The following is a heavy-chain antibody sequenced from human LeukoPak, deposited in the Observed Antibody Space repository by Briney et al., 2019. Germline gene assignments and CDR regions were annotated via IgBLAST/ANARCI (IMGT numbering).Heavy chain of an antibody. J-gene: IGHJ6*02. Sequence: SETLSLTCAVYGGSFSGYYWSWIRQPPGKGLEWIGEINHSGSTNYNPSLKSRVTISVDTSKNQFPLKLSSVTAADTAVYYCARGNYDFWSGYHYYYYGMDVWGQGTTVTVSS. CDR2: INHSGST. CDR3: ARGNYDFWSGYHYYYYGMDV. CDR1: GGSFSGYY. D-gene: IGHD3-3*01. V-gene: IGHV4-34*01.